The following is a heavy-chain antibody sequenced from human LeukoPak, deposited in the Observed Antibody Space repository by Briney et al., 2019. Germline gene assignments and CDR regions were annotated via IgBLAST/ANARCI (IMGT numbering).Heavy chain of an antibody. CDR2: LSSSGSYI. CDR3: ARGDYFDY. CDR1: GXTFTTYS. V-gene: IGHV3-21*01. J-gene: IGHJ4*02. Sequence: KPGGSLRLSCAASGXTFTTYSVNWVRQAPGKGLQWVSSLSSSGSYIYYADSLKGRFTISRDNAKNSLYLQMNSLRAEDTAVYYCARGDYFDYWGQGTLVTVSS.